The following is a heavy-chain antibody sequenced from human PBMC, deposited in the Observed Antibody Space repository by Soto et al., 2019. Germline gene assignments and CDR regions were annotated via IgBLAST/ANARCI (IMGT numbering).Heavy chain of an antibody. CDR2: ITGDTNRI. J-gene: IGHJ4*02. V-gene: IGHV3-48*02. CDR3: ARSVEGHFDY. D-gene: IGHD6-19*01. CDR1: GFRFSIYS. Sequence: EVQLVESGGGLVQPGGSLRLSCAASGFRFSIYSMNWVRQAPGKGLEWSAYITGDTNRIKYADSVKGRFTISRDNAKNSVYLQMNSLRDKDTSVYYCARSVEGHFDYWGQGTVVTVSS.